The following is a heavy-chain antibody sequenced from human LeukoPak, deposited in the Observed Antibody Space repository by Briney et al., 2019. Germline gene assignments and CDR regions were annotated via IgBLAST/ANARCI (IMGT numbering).Heavy chain of an antibody. CDR2: INYSGGTT. V-gene: IGHV3-23*01. D-gene: IGHD1-1*01. CDR3: AKDYQLADH. CDR1: AFTFSTFW. J-gene: IGHJ4*02. Sequence: GGSLRLSCATSAFTFSTFWMSWVRQAPGKGLEWVSVINYSGGTTYYAQSVKGRFTISRDNSKNTLYLQMNSLRVEDTAVYYCAKDYQLADHWGQGTLVTVSS.